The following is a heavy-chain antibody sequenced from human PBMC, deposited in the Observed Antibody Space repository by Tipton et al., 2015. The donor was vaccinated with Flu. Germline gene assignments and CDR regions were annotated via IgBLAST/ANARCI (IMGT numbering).Heavy chain of an antibody. J-gene: IGHJ5*01. Sequence: TLSLTCAVSGYSIRSGYYWDWTRQPPGKGLEWIGSIHQSGTTYYKSSLKSRATISVDTSKNQFSLRLTSVTAADTAVYFCARRTFSNYVSEPKNWFDFWGQGTLVTVSS. CDR3: ARRTFSNYVSEPKNWFDF. V-gene: IGHV4-38-2*01. D-gene: IGHD4-11*01. CDR2: IHQSGTT. CDR1: GYSIRSGYY.